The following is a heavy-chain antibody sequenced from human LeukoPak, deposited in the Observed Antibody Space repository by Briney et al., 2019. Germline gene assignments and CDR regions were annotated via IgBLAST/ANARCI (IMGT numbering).Heavy chain of an antibody. CDR3: ARDQRSESYYPWGWFDP. CDR1: GFAVSTNY. D-gene: IGHD1-26*01. V-gene: IGHV3-66*02. CDR2: IYSDGST. J-gene: IGHJ5*02. Sequence: GGSLRLSCAASGFAVSTNYLSWVRQAPGKGLEWVSVIYSDGSTYYTDSVKGRFTISRDNFKNTLYLQMNSLRPEDTAVYYCARDQRSESYYPWGWFDPWGQGTLVTVSS.